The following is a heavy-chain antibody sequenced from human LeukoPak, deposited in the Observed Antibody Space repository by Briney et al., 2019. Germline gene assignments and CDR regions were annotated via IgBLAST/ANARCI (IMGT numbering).Heavy chain of an antibody. V-gene: IGHV3-21*01. CDR1: GFTFSSYS. J-gene: IGHJ3*02. D-gene: IGHD1-26*01. Sequence: PGGSLRLSCAASGFTFSSYSMNWVRQAPGKGLEWVSSISSSSSYIYYADSVKGRFTISRDNAKNSLYLQMNSLRAEDTAVYYCARDLHSGSDEDAFDIWGQGTMVTVS. CDR2: ISSSSSYI. CDR3: ARDLHSGSDEDAFDI.